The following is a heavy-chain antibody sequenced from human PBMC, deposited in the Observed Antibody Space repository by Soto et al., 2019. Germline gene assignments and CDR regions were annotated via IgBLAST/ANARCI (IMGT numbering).Heavy chain of an antibody. CDR2: ISYDGSNK. D-gene: IGHD3-3*01. CDR1: GFTFSSYA. Sequence: QVQLVESGGGVVQPGRSLRLSCAASGFTFSSYAMHWVRQAPGKGLEWVAVISYDGSNKYYADSVKGRFTISRDNSKNTLYLQMNSLRAEDTAVYYCARDYYDFWSGYYQEVGYWGQGTLVTVSS. CDR3: ARDYYDFWSGYYQEVGY. J-gene: IGHJ4*02. V-gene: IGHV3-30-3*01.